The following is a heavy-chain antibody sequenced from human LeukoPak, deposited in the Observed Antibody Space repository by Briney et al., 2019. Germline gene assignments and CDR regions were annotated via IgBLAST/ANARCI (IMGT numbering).Heavy chain of an antibody. CDR3: ARIKGYFDSGNYFGFFDY. CDR1: GFTFSDYY. J-gene: IGHJ4*02. D-gene: IGHD3-10*01. CDR2: ISSSGSTI. V-gene: IGHV3-11*01. Sequence: PGGSLRLSCAASGFTFSDYYMSWIRQAPGKGLEWVSYISSSGSTIYYADSVKGRFTISRDNSGNTLYLQMKSLRAEDTAIYHCARIKGYFDSGNYFGFFDYWGQGSLVTVSS.